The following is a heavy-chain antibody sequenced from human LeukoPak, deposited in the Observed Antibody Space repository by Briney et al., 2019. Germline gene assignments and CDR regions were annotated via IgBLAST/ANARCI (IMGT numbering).Heavy chain of an antibody. V-gene: IGHV3-30-3*01. CDR2: ISYDGSNK. D-gene: IGHD3-9*01. Sequence: GGSLRLSCAGSGFSFSDHYMDWVRQAPGKGLEWVAVISYDGSNKYYADSVKGRFTISRDNSKNTLYLQMNSLRAEDTAVYYCARDEYYDILTGYPDYWGQGTLVTVSS. CDR1: GFSFSDHY. CDR3: ARDEYYDILTGYPDY. J-gene: IGHJ4*02.